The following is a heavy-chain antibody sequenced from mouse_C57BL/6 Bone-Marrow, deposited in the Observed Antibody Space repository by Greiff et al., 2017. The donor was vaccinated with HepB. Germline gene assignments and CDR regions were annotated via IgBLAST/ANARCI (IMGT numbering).Heavy chain of an antibody. J-gene: IGHJ3*01. CDR1: GYSITSGYY. CDR2: ISYDGSN. V-gene: IGHV3-6*01. CDR3: ARVSDDYDGFAY. Sequence: EVQLQQSGPGLVKPSQSLSLTCSVTGYSITSGYYWNWIRQFPGNKLEWMGYISYDGSNNYNPSLKNRISITRDTSKNQFFLKLNSVTTEDTATYYCARVSDDYDGFAYWGQGTLVTVSA. D-gene: IGHD2-4*01.